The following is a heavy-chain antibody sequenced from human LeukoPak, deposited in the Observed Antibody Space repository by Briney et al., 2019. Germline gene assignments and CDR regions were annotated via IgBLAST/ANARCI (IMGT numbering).Heavy chain of an antibody. CDR2: ISSDGSSNI. V-gene: IGHV3-48*01. CDR3: ARDKDYGFTY. CDR1: GFTFSSYS. J-gene: IGHJ4*02. Sequence: PGGSLRLSCAASGFTFSSYSMNWVRQAPGKGPEWISYISSDGSSNIIYADSVKGRFTISRDNAKNPLYLQMNSLRAEDTAVYYCARDKDYGFTYWGQGALVTVSS. D-gene: IGHD4-17*01.